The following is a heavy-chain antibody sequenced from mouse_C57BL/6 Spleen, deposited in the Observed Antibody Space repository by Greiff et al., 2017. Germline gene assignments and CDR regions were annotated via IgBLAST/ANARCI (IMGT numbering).Heavy chain of an antibody. V-gene: IGHV1-26*01. CDR1: GYTFTDYY. J-gene: IGHJ3*01. CDR2: INPNNGGT. CDR3: VGVYGSRSWFAY. D-gene: IGHD1-1*01. Sequence: EVQLQQSGPELVKPGASVKISCKASGYTFTDYYMNWVKQSHGKSLEWIGDINPNNGGTSYNQKFKGKATLTVDKSSSTAYMELRSLTSEDSAVYYCVGVYGSRSWFAYWGQGTLVTVSA.